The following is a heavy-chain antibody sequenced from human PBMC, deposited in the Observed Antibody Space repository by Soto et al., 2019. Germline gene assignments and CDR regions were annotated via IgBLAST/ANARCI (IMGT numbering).Heavy chain of an antibody. CDR1: GYTFTSYA. CDR2: INAGNGNT. J-gene: IGHJ4*02. V-gene: IGHV1-3*01. CDR3: ARGPPSIAARPLRTGIDY. D-gene: IGHD6-6*01. Sequence: ASVKVSCKASGYTFTSYAMHWVRQAPGQRLEWMGWINAGNGNTKYSQKFQGRVTITRDTSASTAYMELSSLRSEDTAVYYCARGPPSIAARPLRTGIDYWGQGTLVTVSS.